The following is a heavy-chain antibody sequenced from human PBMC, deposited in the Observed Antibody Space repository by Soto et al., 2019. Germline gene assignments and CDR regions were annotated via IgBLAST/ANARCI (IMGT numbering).Heavy chain of an antibody. D-gene: IGHD1-1*01. Sequence: ASVKVSCKASGYTFSDYYIHWVRQAPGQGLESMGWINPNSGGTKYAPKFQGGVTMTRDTSITTAYMELSRLRSGDTAVYYCARGPATAKPEGVDFWGQGTLVTVSS. CDR3: ARGPATAKPEGVDF. J-gene: IGHJ4*02. CDR2: INPNSGGT. CDR1: GYTFSDYY. V-gene: IGHV1-2*02.